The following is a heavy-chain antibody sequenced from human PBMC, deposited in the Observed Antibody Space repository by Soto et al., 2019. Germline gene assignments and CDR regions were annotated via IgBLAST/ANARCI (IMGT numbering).Heavy chain of an antibody. J-gene: IGHJ4*02. Sequence: VQLVESGGGVVQPGTSLRLSCAVSGFTFSSYAMHWVRQAPGKGLGWVAVISYDGSNKYYADSVKGRFTISRDNSKNTLYLQMDSLRAEDTAVYYCARDWLEVATSYYFSYWGQGTLVTVSS. D-gene: IGHD5-12*01. CDR3: ARDWLEVATSYYFSY. CDR1: GFTFSSYA. CDR2: ISYDGSNK. V-gene: IGHV3-30-3*01.